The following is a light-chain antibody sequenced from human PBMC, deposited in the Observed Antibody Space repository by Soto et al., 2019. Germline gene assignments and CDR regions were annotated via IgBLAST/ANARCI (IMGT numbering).Light chain of an antibody. CDR1: SSNIGNNY. CDR3: GTWASSLRGV. J-gene: IGLJ1*01. V-gene: IGLV1-51*02. Sequence: QSVLTQPPSVSAAPGQKVTISCSGSSSNIGNNYVSWYQQLPGTAPKLLIYENNKRPSGIPDRFSGSKSGTSATLGITGLQTGDEADYYCGTWASSLRGVFGTGTKLTVL. CDR2: ENN.